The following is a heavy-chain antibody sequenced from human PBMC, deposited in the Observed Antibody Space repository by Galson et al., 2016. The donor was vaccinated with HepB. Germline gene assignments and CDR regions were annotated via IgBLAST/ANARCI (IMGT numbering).Heavy chain of an antibody. CDR1: GFSLSTTGEA. V-gene: IGHV2-5*01. Sequence: PALVKPTQTLTLTYTFSGFSLSTTGEAVGWTRQPPGKALEWLALIHWNDDKRYNTSLKSRLTITKETSKNQVVLTVTNMDPVDTATYFCAHRRSGYCNTVNCLYFDYWGQGTLATVSS. D-gene: IGHD2-15*01. CDR3: AHRRSGYCNTVNCLYFDY. CDR2: IHWNDDK. J-gene: IGHJ4*02.